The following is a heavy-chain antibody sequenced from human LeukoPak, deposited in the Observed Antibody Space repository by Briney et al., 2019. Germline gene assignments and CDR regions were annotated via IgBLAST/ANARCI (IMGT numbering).Heavy chain of an antibody. CDR1: GFTFSAYD. J-gene: IGHJ4*02. D-gene: IGHD3-22*01. V-gene: IGHV3-69-1*01. CDR2: ISSSSYI. Sequence: GGSLRLSCAASGFTFSAYDMNWVRQAPGKGLEWVSYISSSSYIYYADSVKGRFTISRDNAKNSLYLQMNSLRAEDTAVYYCAREGPLTYYYDSSGLDYWGQGTLVTVSS. CDR3: AREGPLTYYYDSSGLDY.